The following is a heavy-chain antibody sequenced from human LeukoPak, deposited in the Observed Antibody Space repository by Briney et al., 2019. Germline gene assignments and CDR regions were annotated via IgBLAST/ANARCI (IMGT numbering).Heavy chain of an antibody. CDR2: IIPIFGTA. J-gene: IGHJ6*02. CDR3: ATWGSSSSPLPGMDV. D-gene: IGHD6-13*01. V-gene: IGHV1-69*05. CDR1: GGTFSSYA. Sequence: ASVKVSCKASGGTFSSYAISWVRQAPGQGLEWMGGIIPIFGTATYAQKFQGRLTMTRDTSTSTVYVELSSLRSEDTAVYYCATWGSSSSPLPGMDVWGQGTTVTVSS.